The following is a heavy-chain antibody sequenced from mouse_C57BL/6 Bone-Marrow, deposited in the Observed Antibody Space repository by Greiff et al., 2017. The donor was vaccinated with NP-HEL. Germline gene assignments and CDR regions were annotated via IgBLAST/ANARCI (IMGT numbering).Heavy chain of an antibody. CDR1: GYTFTSYG. V-gene: IGHV1-81*01. CDR2: IYPRSGNT. J-gene: IGHJ2*01. Sequence: VQLQQSGAELARPGASVKLSCKASGYTFTSYGISWVKQRTGQGLEWIGEIYPRSGNTYYNEKFKGKATLTADKSSSTAYMELRSLTSEDSAVYFCARRPPYYYGSSFDYWGQGTTLTVSS. CDR3: ARRPPYYYGSSFDY. D-gene: IGHD1-1*01.